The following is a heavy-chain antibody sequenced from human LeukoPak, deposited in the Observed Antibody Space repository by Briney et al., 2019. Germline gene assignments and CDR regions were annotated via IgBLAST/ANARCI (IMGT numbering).Heavy chain of an antibody. Sequence: ASVKVSCKASGYTFTGYYMHWVRQAPGQGLEWMGRINPNSGGTNYAQKFQGRVTMTRDTSISTAYMELSRLRSDDTAVYYCASFSTRYYYDSSGYYYWDYWGQGTLVTVSS. J-gene: IGHJ4*02. CDR2: INPNSGGT. CDR1: GYTFTGYY. V-gene: IGHV1-2*06. CDR3: ASFSTRYYYDSSGYYYWDY. D-gene: IGHD3-22*01.